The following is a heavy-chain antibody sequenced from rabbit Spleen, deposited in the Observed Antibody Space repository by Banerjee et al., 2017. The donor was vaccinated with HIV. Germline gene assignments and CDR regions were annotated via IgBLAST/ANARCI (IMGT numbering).Heavy chain of an antibody. V-gene: IGHV1S40*01. CDR1: GFSFSTSYY. CDR3: ARGSAAMTMVITGFYLTL. J-gene: IGHJ4*01. Sequence: QSLEESGGDMVKPGGSLTLTCTASGFSFSTSYYICWVRQAPGKGLEWIGCGYPDGIGSTAYASWAKGRFTISKSSSTTVTLQMTSLPAADTATYFCARGSAAMTMVITGFYLTLWGPGTLVTVS. CDR2: GYPDGIGST. D-gene: IGHD2-1*01.